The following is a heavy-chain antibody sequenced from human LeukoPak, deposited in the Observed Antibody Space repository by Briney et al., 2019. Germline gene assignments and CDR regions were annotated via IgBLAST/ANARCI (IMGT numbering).Heavy chain of an antibody. J-gene: IGHJ3*02. CDR2: TYPGDSDT. CDR1: GYSFSTYW. D-gene: IGHD1-26*01. V-gene: IGHV5-51*01. CDR3: ARELATNVCGAFDI. Sequence: GESLKISCKGSGYSFSTYWIGWVRQMPGKGLEWMGTTYPGDSDTRYSPSFQGRVTFSADKSINTAYLQWSSLKASDTAIYYCARELATNVCGAFDIWGQGTMVTVSS.